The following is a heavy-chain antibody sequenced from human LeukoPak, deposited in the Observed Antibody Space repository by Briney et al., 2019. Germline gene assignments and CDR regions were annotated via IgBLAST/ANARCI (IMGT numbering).Heavy chain of an antibody. J-gene: IGHJ6*03. Sequence: GGSLRLSCTASGFTFGDYAMSWFRQAPGKGLEWVGFIRSKAYGGTTEYAASVKGRFTISRDDSKSIAYLQMNSLKTEDTAVYYCTTNRITIFGVVTRYYYYMDVWGKGTTVTVSS. D-gene: IGHD3-3*01. CDR1: GFTFGDYA. V-gene: IGHV3-49*03. CDR2: IRSKAYGGTT. CDR3: TTNRITIFGVVTRYYYYMDV.